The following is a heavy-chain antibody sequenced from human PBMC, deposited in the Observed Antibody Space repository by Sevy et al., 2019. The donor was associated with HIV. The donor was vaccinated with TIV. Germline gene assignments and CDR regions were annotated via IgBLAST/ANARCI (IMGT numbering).Heavy chain of an antibody. V-gene: IGHV1-2*02. D-gene: IGHD6-6*01. CDR2: INPNSGGT. Sequence: ASVKVSCKASGYTFNGYNMHWVRQAPGQGLEWMGWINPNSGGTNYAQKFQGRVTMTRDTSISTAYMEVSRLRSDDTAVYYCARDLGEQLVPYFDYWGQGTLVTVSS. J-gene: IGHJ4*02. CDR1: GYTFNGYN. CDR3: ARDLGEQLVPYFDY.